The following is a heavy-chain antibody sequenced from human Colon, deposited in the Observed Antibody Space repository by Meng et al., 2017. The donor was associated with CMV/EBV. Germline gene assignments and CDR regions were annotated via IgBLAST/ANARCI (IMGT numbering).Heavy chain of an antibody. V-gene: IGHV1-2*02. CDR2: INPNNGET. CDR1: GYTFTSYD. J-gene: IGHJ5*02. Sequence: ASVKVSCKASGYTFTSYDIYWVRQAPGQGLEWVGWINPNNGETLYAQDFQGRVTMTRDTSINTYYMELSGLTSDDTAVYYCARGKRAQFLVGGWFDPWGQGTLVTVSS. D-gene: IGHD3-10*01. CDR3: ARGKRAQFLVGGWFDP.